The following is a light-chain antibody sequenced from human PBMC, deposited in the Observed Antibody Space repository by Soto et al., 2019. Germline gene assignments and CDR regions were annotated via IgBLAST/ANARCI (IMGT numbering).Light chain of an antibody. CDR2: AAS. CDR3: QQSYSTPRLT. CDR1: QSISSY. V-gene: IGKV1-39*01. J-gene: IGKJ4*01. Sequence: DIQMTQSPSSLSASVGDRVTITCRASQSISSYLNWYQQKPGKAPKLLIYAASSLQSRVPSRFSGSGSGTDFTLTISSLQPEDFATYYCQQSYSTPRLTFGGGTKVEIK.